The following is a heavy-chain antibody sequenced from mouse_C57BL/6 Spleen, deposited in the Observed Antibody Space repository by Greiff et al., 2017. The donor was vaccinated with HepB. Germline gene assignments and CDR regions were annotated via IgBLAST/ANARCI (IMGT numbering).Heavy chain of an antibody. J-gene: IGHJ4*01. Sequence: ESGAELVKPGASVKISCKASGYAFSSYWMNWVKQRPGKGLEWIGQIYPGDGDTNYNGKFKGKATLTADKSSSTAYMQLSSLTSEDSAVYFCARGDYSNYEDYWGQGTSVTVSS. D-gene: IGHD2-5*01. CDR3: ARGDYSNYEDY. CDR2: IYPGDGDT. CDR1: GYAFSSYW. V-gene: IGHV1-80*01.